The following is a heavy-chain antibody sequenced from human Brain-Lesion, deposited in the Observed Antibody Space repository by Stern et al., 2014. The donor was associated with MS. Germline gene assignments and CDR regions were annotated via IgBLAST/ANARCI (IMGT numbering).Heavy chain of an antibody. Sequence: QLVQSGAEVKKPGASVKVSCKVSGYTLTELSMHWVRQAPRKGLEWMGGFDPEDGETIYAQKFQGRVTMTEDTSTDTAYMELSSLRSEDTAVYYCATLSPGAGGNYYRHFDYWGQETLVTVSS. CDR2: FDPEDGET. J-gene: IGHJ4*02. D-gene: IGHD1-26*01. V-gene: IGHV1-24*01. CDR1: GYTLTELS. CDR3: ATLSPGAGGNYYRHFDY.